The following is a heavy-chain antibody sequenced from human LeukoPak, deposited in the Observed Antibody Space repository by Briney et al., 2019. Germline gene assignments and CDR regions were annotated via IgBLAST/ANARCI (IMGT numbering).Heavy chain of an antibody. CDR3: AREQGLLWFGEQSGVIDY. D-gene: IGHD3-10*01. CDR1: GFTFSSYW. J-gene: IGHJ4*02. V-gene: IGHV3-7*01. Sequence: GGSLRLSCAASGFTFSSYWMSWVRQAPGKGLEWVANIKQDGSEKYYVDSVKGRFTISRDNAKNSLYLQMNSLRAEDTAVYYCAREQGLLWFGEQSGVIDYWGQGTLVTVSS. CDR2: IKQDGSEK.